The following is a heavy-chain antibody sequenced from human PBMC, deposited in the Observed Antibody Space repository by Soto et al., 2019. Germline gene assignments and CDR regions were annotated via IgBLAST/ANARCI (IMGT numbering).Heavy chain of an antibody. Sequence: QVQLQQWGAGLLKPSETLSLTCAVYGGSFSGYYWNWIRQPPGKGLEWIGEINHSGSTNYNPSLKSRVTLSADTSKNQFSLKLSSVTAADTAVYSCARGWGRIFDCWGQGTLVTVSS. J-gene: IGHJ4*02. D-gene: IGHD7-27*01. CDR1: GGSFSGYY. V-gene: IGHV4-34*01. CDR2: INHSGST. CDR3: ARGWGRIFDC.